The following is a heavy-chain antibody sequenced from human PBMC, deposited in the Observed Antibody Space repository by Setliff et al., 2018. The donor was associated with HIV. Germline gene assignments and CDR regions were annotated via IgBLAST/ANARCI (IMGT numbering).Heavy chain of an antibody. CDR1: GGSVSSGSYY. V-gene: IGHV4-39*07. CDR2: INHSGST. D-gene: IGHD6-19*01. J-gene: IGHJ3*02. CDR3: ARRNSGWYDAFDI. Sequence: PSETLSLTCTVSGGSVSSGSYYWSWIRQPPGKGLEWIGEINHSGSTYYNPSLKSRVTISVDTSKNQFSLKLSSVTAADTAVYHCARRNSGWYDAFDIWGQGTMVTVSS.